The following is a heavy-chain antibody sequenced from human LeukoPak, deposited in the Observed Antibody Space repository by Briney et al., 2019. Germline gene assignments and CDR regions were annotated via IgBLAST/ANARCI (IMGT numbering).Heavy chain of an antibody. V-gene: IGHV3-74*01. CDR2: IKGDGSHT. Sequence: PGGSLRLSCAASGFTFSNYWMHWVRQAPGKGPVWVSRIKGDGSHTIYADSVKGRFTISRDNAKNTLYLQMKSLRAEDTAVYYCVRDWDHFDFDSWGLGTLVTVSS. D-gene: IGHD3-9*01. CDR3: VRDWDHFDFDS. CDR1: GFTFSNYW. J-gene: IGHJ5*01.